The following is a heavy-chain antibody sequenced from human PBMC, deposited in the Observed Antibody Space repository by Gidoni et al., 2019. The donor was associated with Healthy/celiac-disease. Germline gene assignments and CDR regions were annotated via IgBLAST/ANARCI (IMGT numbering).Heavy chain of an antibody. CDR3: ARESSGWYLGAGGY. V-gene: IGHV3-30-3*01. CDR1: GFTFSSYA. J-gene: IGHJ4*02. CDR2: ISYDGSNN. Sequence: QVQLVESGGGVVQPGRSRRLPCAAAGFTFSSYAMHWVRQAPGKGLGWVAVISYDGSNNYSADSVKGRFTISRDNSKNTLYLQMNSLRAEDTAVYYCARESSGWYLGAGGYWGQGTLVTVSS. D-gene: IGHD6-19*01.